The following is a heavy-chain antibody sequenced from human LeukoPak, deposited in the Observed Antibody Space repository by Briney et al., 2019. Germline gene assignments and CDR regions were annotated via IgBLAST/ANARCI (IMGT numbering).Heavy chain of an antibody. V-gene: IGHV4-38-2*02. CDR3: ATTTVRTGY. CDR1: GYSISSGYY. D-gene: IGHD4-17*01. Sequence: SETLSLSCTVSGYSISSGYYWGWIRQPPGKGLEWIGSIYHSGSTYYNPSLKSRVTISVDTSKNQFSLKLSSVTAADTAVYYCATTTVRTGYWGQGTLVTVSS. J-gene: IGHJ4*02. CDR2: IYHSGST.